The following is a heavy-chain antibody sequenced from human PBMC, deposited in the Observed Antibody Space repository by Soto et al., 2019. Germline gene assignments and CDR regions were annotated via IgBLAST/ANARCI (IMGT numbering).Heavy chain of an antibody. V-gene: IGHV4-38-2*02. CDR1: GYSISTGFN. D-gene: IGHD6-19*01. CDR3: ARDWGTGFYHIDS. CDR2: IYHSGST. J-gene: IGHJ4*02. Sequence: SETLSLTCAVSGYSISTGFNWAWIRQPPGKGLGWIGSIYHSGSTYYNLSLKSRVTISSDASKSQISLKLSSVTAADTALYYCARDWGTGFYHIDSWGQGTLVTVSS.